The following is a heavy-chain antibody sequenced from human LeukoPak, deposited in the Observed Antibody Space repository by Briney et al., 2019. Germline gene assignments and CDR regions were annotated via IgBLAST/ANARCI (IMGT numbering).Heavy chain of an antibody. CDR2: ISYDGSNK. D-gene: IGHD3-9*01. J-gene: IGHJ3*02. Sequence: GGSLRLSCAASGFTFSSYAMHWVRQAPGKGLEWVAFISYDGSNKYYADSVKGRFTISRDNAKNSLYLQMNSLRAEDTAVYYCARDGGYDILTGYFGPNAFDIWGQGTMVTVSS. CDR1: GFTFSSYA. V-gene: IGHV3-30*04. CDR3: ARDGGYDILTGYFGPNAFDI.